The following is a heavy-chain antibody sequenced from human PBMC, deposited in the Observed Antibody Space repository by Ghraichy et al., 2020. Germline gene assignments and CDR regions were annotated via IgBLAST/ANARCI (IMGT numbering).Heavy chain of an antibody. J-gene: IGHJ4*02. V-gene: IGHV1-18*04. D-gene: IGHD3-3*01. CDR1: GYTFTSYG. CDR2: ISAYNGNT. CDR3: ARITIFGVVIIGDIDY. Sequence: ASVKVSCKASGYTFTSYGISWVRQAPGQGLEWMGWISAYNGNTNYAQKLQGRVTMTTDTSTSTAYMELRSLRSDDTAVYYCARITIFGVVIIGDIDYWGQETLVTVSS.